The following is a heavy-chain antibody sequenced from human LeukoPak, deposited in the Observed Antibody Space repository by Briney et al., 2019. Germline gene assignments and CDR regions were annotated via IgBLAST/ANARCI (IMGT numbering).Heavy chain of an antibody. V-gene: IGHV5-51*01. CDR1: GYSFTSYW. CDR2: IYPGDSDT. D-gene: IGHD2-2*01. CDR3: ARRFGVVPAEGWFDP. Sequence: GESLKISRKGSGYSFTSYWIGWVRQMPGKGLEWMGIIYPGDSDTRYSPSFQGQVTISADKSISTAYLQWSSLKASDTAMYYCARRFGVVPAEGWFDPWGQGTLVTVSS. J-gene: IGHJ5*02.